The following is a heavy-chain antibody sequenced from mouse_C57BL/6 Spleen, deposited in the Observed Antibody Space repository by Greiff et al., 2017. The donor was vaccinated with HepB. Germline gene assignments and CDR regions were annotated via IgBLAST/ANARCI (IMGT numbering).Heavy chain of an antibody. CDR2: IYPGDGDT. CDR3: AREAANWAFDY. D-gene: IGHD4-1*01. J-gene: IGHJ2*01. Sequence: QVHVKQSGPELVKPGASVKISCKASGYAFSSSWMNWVKQRPGKGLEWIGRIYPGDGDTNYNGKFKGKATLTADKSSSTAYMQLSSLTSEDSAVYFCAREAANWAFDYWGQGTTLTVSS. V-gene: IGHV1-82*01. CDR1: GYAFSSSW.